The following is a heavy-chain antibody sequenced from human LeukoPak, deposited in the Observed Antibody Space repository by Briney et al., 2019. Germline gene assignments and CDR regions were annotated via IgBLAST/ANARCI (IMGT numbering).Heavy chain of an antibody. CDR3: ARRLRQNLFDP. CDR2: IYYSGSS. D-gene: IGHD4-17*01. CDR1: GVSISSDY. V-gene: IGHV4-59*08. Sequence: PSETLSLTCTVSGVSISSDYWSWFRLPPGKGLEWIGYIYYSGSSNYNPSLKSRVTMSVDTSKNQFSLKLTSVTAADTAVYYCARRLRQNLFDPWGQGTLVTVSS. J-gene: IGHJ5*02.